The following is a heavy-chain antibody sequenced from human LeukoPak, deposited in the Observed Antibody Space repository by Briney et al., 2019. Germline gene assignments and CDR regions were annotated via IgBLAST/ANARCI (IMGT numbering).Heavy chain of an antibody. V-gene: IGHV3-23*01. Sequence: GGSLRLSCAASGFTFSSYAITWVRQAPGKGLEWVSAISGSGGSTYYADSVKGRFTISRDNAKNSLYLQMNSLRAEDTAVYYCARSAYCTNGVCYPPDYWGQGTLVTVSS. CDR2: ISGSGGST. CDR1: GFTFSSYA. D-gene: IGHD2-8*01. J-gene: IGHJ4*02. CDR3: ARSAYCTNGVCYPPDY.